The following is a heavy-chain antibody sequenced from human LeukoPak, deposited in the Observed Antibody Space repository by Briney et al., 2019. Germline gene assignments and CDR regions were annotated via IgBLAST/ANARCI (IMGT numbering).Heavy chain of an antibody. V-gene: IGHV3-30*02. Sequence: PGGSLRLSCATSGFTFSTSGMLWVRQAPGKGLEWVAFLRYDGSDTYYADSVKGRFIISRYNSKNTLYLQMNSLRVEDTAVYYCAKDSSIAAAGRLGFDYWGQGTLVTVSS. CDR2: LRYDGSDT. CDR1: GFTFSTSG. CDR3: AKDSSIAAAGRLGFDY. D-gene: IGHD6-13*01. J-gene: IGHJ4*02.